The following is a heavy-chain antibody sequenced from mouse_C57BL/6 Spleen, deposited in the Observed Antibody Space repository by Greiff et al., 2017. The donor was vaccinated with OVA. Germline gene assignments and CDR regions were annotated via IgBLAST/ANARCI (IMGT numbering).Heavy chain of an antibody. CDR1: GFTFSSYT. D-gene: IGHD2-5*01. CDR3: ARHSDSNYYFDY. J-gene: IGHJ2*01. V-gene: IGHV5-9*01. Sequence: DVHLVESGGGLVKPGGSLKLSCAASGFTFSSYTMSWVRQTPEKRLEWVATISGGGGNTYYPDSVKGRFTISRDNAKNTLYLQMSSLRSEDTALYYCARHSDSNYYFDYWGQGTTLTVSS. CDR2: ISGGGGNT.